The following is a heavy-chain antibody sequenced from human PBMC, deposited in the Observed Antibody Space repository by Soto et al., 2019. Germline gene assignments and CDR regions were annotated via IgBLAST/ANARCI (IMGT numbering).Heavy chain of an antibody. CDR2: ISGSGGST. CDR1: GFTFSSYA. D-gene: IGHD4-17*01. CDR3: AKDYDYGDYVGDY. V-gene: IGHV3-23*01. Sequence: EVQLLESGGGLVQPGGSLRLSCAASGFTFSSYAMSWVRQAPGKGLEWVSAISGSGGSTYYADSVKGRFTISRDNSKNTLYLQMNSLRAEDTAVYYYAKDYDYGDYVGDYWGQGTLVTVSS. J-gene: IGHJ4*02.